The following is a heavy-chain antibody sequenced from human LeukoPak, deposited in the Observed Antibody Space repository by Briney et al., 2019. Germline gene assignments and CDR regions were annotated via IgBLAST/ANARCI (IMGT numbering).Heavy chain of an antibody. J-gene: IGHJ6*03. CDR1: GGSISSYY. CDR3: ARVKKYSSSSGTNYFHMDV. V-gene: IGHV4-59*01. D-gene: IGHD6-6*01. CDR2: SHYSGIT. Sequence: SETLSLTCTVSGGSISSYYWSWIRQPPGKGLEWTGYSHYSGITNYNPSLKSRVTISVDTSKNQFSLKLSSVTAADTAVYYCARVKKYSSSSGTNYFHMDVWGKGTTVTVSS.